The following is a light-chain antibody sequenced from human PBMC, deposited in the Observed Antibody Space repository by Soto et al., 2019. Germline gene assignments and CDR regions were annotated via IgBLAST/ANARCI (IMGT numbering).Light chain of an antibody. CDR3: QQYGSSPWT. V-gene: IGKV3-20*01. Sequence: EIVLTQSPGTLSLSPGDRATLSCRASQTISSTYLVWYQQKPGQAPRLLIYGASTRATGIPDRFSGSGSGTDFTLTISRLEPEDFAVYYCQQYGSSPWTFGQGTKVDIK. CDR1: QTISSTY. CDR2: GAS. J-gene: IGKJ1*01.